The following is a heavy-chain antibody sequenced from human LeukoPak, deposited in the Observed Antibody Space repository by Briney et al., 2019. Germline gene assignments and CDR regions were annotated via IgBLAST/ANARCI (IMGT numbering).Heavy chain of an antibody. J-gene: IGHJ4*02. D-gene: IGHD3-9*01. CDR2: ITGSDGSS. V-gene: IGHV3-23*01. CDR3: AKWGDYDVLTGYYVPDY. Sequence: GGSLRLSCVASGFTFTNYAMSWVRQAPGKGLEWVSAITGSDGSSYYADSVKGRFTISRDNSKNTLYLQVNSLRAEDTAVYYCAKWGDYDVLTGYYVPDYWGQGTLVTVSS. CDR1: GFTFTNYA.